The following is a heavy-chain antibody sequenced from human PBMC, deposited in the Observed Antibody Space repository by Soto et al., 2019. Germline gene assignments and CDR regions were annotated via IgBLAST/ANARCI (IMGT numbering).Heavy chain of an antibody. CDR3: ALAPNRTYPLNRY. CDR2: IIPMSDSP. V-gene: IGHV1-69*06. D-gene: IGHD2-15*01. J-gene: IGHJ4*02. CDR1: GGAFHSSA. Sequence: QVQLVQSGAEVKKPGSSVKVSCKVSGGAFHSSALNWVRQAPGQGLEWIGGIIPMSDSPNYAQEFQGRVTIIAEIATTTVYMEVRSLRSADTDVYYGALAPNRTYPLNRYWGQGTLVTVSS.